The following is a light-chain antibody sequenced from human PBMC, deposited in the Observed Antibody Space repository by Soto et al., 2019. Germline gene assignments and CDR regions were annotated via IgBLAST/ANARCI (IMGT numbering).Light chain of an antibody. CDR2: EVS. V-gene: IGLV2-14*01. CDR3: SSYTSSSTLKVV. Sequence: QSALTQPASVSGSPGHSITISCTGTSSDVGGYNYVSWYQQHPGKAPKLMIYEVSNRPSGVSNRFSGSKSGNTASLTISGLQAEDEADYYCSSYTSSSTLKVVVGGGTKLTVL. J-gene: IGLJ2*01. CDR1: SSDVGGYNY.